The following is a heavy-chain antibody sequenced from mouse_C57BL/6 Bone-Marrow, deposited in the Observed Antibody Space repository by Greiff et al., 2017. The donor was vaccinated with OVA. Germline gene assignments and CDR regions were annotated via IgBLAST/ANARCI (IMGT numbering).Heavy chain of an antibody. J-gene: IGHJ4*01. CDR3: ARPTTVVAPYAMDY. D-gene: IGHD1-1*01. V-gene: IGHV5-17*01. Sequence: EVMLVESGGGLVKPGGSLKLSCAASGFTFSDYGMHWVRQAPEKGLEWVAYISSGSSTIYYADTVKGRFTISRDNAKNTLFLQMTSLRSEDTAMYYCARPTTVVAPYAMDYWGQGTSVTVSS. CDR2: ISSGSSTI. CDR1: GFTFSDYG.